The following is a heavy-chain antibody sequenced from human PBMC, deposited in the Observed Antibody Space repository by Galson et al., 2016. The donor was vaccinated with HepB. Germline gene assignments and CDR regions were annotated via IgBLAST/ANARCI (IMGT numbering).Heavy chain of an antibody. J-gene: IGHJ4*02. V-gene: IGHV3-72*01. CDR3: ARDFYDGFCHYMDY. D-gene: IGHD3/OR15-3a*01. Sequence: SLRLSCAASGFTFSDHYIDWVRQAPGKGLEWVGRSRDKAYSYTTEYAASVKGRFAISRDESENSLYLQMNSLKTEDTAVYYCARDFYDGFCHYMDYWGRGTLVTVSS. CDR1: GFTFSDHY. CDR2: SRDKAYSYTT.